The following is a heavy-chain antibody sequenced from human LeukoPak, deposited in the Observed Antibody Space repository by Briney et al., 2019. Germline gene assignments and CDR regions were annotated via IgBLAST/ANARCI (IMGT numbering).Heavy chain of an antibody. CDR2: ISNSGGST. V-gene: IGHV3-23*01. J-gene: IGHJ6*02. Sequence: GGSLRLSCAASGFTFSSYAMSWVRQAPGKGLEWVSLISNSGGSTFYADSVKGRFTISRDNAKNSLYLQMNSLRAEDTAVFYCAKDSSSSNYYYGMDVWGQGTTVTVSS. CDR1: GFTFSSYA. D-gene: IGHD6-6*01. CDR3: AKDSSSSNYYYGMDV.